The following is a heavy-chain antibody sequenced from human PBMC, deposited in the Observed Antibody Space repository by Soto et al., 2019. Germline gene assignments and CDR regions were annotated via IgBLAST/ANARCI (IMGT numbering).Heavy chain of an antibody. CDR1: GGSISGYY. D-gene: IGHD6-19*01. Sequence: PSETLSLTCTVSGGSISGYYWSWIRQPPGKGLEWIGYIYYRGSTHYNPSLKSRVTISVDTSKNQFSLNLSSVTAADTAVYFCARLTSQWPYLDYWGQGTLVTVSS. V-gene: IGHV4-59*08. CDR2: IYYRGST. CDR3: ARLTSQWPYLDY. J-gene: IGHJ4*02.